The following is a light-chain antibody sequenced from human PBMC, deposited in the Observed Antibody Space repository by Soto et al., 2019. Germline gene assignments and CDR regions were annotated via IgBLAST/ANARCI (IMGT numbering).Light chain of an antibody. CDR3: LQFDISPLYT. CDR2: GAS. J-gene: IGKJ2*01. V-gene: IGKV3-20*01. Sequence: EIVLTQSPGTLSLSPGERATLSCRASQGVSSSSLTWYQQKPDQAPRLLIYGASTRATGIPDRFSGSGSGTDFPLTISRLEPEDFAVYYCLQFDISPLYTFGQGTKVDIK. CDR1: QGVSSSS.